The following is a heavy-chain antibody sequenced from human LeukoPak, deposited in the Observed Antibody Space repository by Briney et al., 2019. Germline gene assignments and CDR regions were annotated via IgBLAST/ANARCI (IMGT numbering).Heavy chain of an antibody. J-gene: IGHJ2*01. Sequence: PGGSLRLSCAASGFTFSDYYMSWIRQPPGKGLEWIGSIYYSGSTYYNPSLKSRVTISVDTSKNQFSLKLSSVTAADTAVYYCARHNSRHWYFDLWGRGTLVTVSS. CDR3: ARHNSRHWYFDL. CDR2: IYYSGST. V-gene: IGHV4-39*01. CDR1: GFTFSDYY.